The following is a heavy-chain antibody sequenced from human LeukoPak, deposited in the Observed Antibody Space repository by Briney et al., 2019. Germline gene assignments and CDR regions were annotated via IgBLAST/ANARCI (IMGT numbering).Heavy chain of an antibody. CDR2: IRYDGSNK. Sequence: SGGSLRLSCAASGFSFSRYDIHWVRQAPGKGLEWVAFIRYDGSNKNYADSVKGRFTISRDNFMSTVYLQMNSLRAEGTAVYYCAKDRQTITIFGVVNTPRANFDYWGQGTLVTVSS. CDR1: GFSFSRYD. D-gene: IGHD3-3*01. CDR3: AKDRQTITIFGVVNTPRANFDY. V-gene: IGHV3-30*02. J-gene: IGHJ4*02.